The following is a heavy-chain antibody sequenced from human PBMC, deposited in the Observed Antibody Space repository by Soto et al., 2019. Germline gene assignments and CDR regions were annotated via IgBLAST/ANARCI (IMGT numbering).Heavy chain of an antibody. D-gene: IGHD3-22*01. J-gene: IGHJ4*01. V-gene: IGHV1-2*02. CDR1: GYTFTGYY. CDR3: ARESDSSGYAFDY. Sequence: WASVKVSCKASGYTFTGYYMHWVRQAPGQGLEWMGWINPNSGGTNYAQKFQGRVTMTRDTSISTAYMELSRLRSDDTAVYYCARESDSSGYAFDYWGHGTLVTVSS. CDR2: INPNSGGT.